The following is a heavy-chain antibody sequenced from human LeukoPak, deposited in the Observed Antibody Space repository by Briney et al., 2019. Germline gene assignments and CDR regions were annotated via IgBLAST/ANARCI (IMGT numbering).Heavy chain of an antibody. D-gene: IGHD3-10*01. CDR2: ISTSGGST. CDR1: GFTLDNYN. CDR3: AKNGHGSGSYYPRTKYYFDY. V-gene: IGHV3-23*01. Sequence: GGSLRLSCEASGFTLDNYNFNWARQAPGKGLEWVATISTSGGSTYYADFVKGRFTISRDNSKNTLYLQMNSLRAEDTAVYYCAKNGHGSGSYYPRTKYYFDYWGQGTLVTVSS. J-gene: IGHJ4*02.